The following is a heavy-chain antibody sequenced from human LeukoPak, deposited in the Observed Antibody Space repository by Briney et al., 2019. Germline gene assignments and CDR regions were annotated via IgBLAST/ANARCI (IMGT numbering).Heavy chain of an antibody. Sequence: SETLSLTCAVYGGSFSGYYWSWIRQPPGKGLEWIGEINHSGSTNYNPSLKSRVTISVDTSKNQFSLKLSSVTAADTAVYYCARGGGRQLGYYYYYYGMDVWDQGTTVTVSS. D-gene: IGHD6-6*01. CDR1: GGSFSGYY. CDR2: INHSGST. J-gene: IGHJ6*02. V-gene: IGHV4-34*01. CDR3: ARGGGRQLGYYYYYYGMDV.